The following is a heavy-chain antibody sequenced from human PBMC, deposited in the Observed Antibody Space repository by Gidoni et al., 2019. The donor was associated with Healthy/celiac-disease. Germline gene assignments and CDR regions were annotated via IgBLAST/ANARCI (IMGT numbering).Heavy chain of an antibody. J-gene: IGHJ5*02. CDR3: ARYREGYSYGHRPFNWFDP. CDR1: GGTFRSYA. Sequence: QVQLVQSGAEVTKPGSSVKVSCKASGGTFRSYAISWVRKAPGPGLEWMGGIIPLVGTAHYAQKFQGRVTITADKSTSTAYMELSSLRSEDTAVYYCARYREGYSYGHRPFNWFDPWGQGTLVTVSS. V-gene: IGHV1-69*06. D-gene: IGHD5-18*01. CDR2: IIPLVGTA.